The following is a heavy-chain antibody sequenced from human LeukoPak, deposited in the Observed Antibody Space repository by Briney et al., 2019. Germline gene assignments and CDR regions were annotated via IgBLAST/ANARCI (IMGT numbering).Heavy chain of an antibody. CDR3: AKVGVWFGEFRLYFDY. J-gene: IGHJ4*02. Sequence: GGSQRLSCAASGFTFSSYAMGWVRQAPGKGLEWVSAISGSGGSTYYADSVKGRFTISRDNSKNTLYLQMNSLRAEDTAVYYCAKVGVWFGEFRLYFDYWGQGTLVTVSS. V-gene: IGHV3-23*01. CDR1: GFTFSSYA. D-gene: IGHD3-10*01. CDR2: ISGSGGST.